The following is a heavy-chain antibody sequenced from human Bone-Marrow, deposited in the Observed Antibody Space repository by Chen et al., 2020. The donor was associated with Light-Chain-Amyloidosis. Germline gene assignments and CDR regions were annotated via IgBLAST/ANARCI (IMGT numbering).Heavy chain of an antibody. CDR2: IWYDGSNK. D-gene: IGHD7-27*01. Sequence: QVQLVESGGGVVQPGRSLRLSCAASGFTFSSYGMHWVRQAPGKGLEWVAVIWYDGSNKYYADSVKGRFTISRDNSKNTLYLQMNSLRAEDTAVYYCAREEATYANLGVDYWGQGTLVTVSS. V-gene: IGHV3-33*01. CDR3: AREEATYANLGVDY. J-gene: IGHJ4*02. CDR1: GFTFSSYG.